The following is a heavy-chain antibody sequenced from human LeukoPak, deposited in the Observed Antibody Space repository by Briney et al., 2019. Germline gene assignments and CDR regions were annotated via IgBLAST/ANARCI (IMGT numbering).Heavy chain of an antibody. CDR2: IYYSGST. D-gene: IGHD4-17*01. Sequence: SETLSLTCTVSGGSISSYYWSWLRQPPGKGLEWIGYIYYSGSTNYNPSLKSRVTISVDTSKNQYSLKLSSVAAADTAVYCCARHRAEVYGDYPWFDPWGQGTLVTVSS. J-gene: IGHJ5*02. CDR3: ARHRAEVYGDYPWFDP. V-gene: IGHV4-59*08. CDR1: GGSISSYY.